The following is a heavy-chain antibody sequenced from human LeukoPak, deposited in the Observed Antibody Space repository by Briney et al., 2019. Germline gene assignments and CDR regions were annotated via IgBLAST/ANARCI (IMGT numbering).Heavy chain of an antibody. Sequence: ASVKVSCKASGGTFSSYAISWVRQAPGQGLEWMGSIIPIFGTANYAQKFQGRVTITTDESTSTAYMELCSLRSEDTAVYYCARDSYYDSSGLSDYWGQGTLVTVSS. CDR1: GGTFSSYA. CDR2: IIPIFGTA. D-gene: IGHD3-22*01. CDR3: ARDSYYDSSGLSDY. J-gene: IGHJ4*02. V-gene: IGHV1-69*05.